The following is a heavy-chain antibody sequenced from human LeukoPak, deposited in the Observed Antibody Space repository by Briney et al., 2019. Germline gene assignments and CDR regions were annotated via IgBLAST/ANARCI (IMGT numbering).Heavy chain of an antibody. CDR2: IYHSGST. V-gene: IGHV4-39*01. CDR1: GGFISSSSYY. CDR3: ARRRYYDSTGYLE. D-gene: IGHD3-22*01. J-gene: IGHJ1*01. Sequence: SETLSLTCTISGGFISSSSYYWGWIRQPPGKGLEWIGDIYHSGSTYYNPALKGRVSMSIDTSKNQFSLELRSVAAADTALYYCARRRYYDSTGYLEWGQGTLVTVTS.